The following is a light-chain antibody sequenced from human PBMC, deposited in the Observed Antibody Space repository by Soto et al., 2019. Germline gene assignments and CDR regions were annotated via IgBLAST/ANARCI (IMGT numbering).Light chain of an antibody. CDR1: SGHSSYI. CDR3: ETWDTKTWV. CDR2: LEASGGY. J-gene: IGLJ3*02. V-gene: IGLV4-60*02. Sequence: QLVLTQSSSASASLGSSVKLTCTLSSGHSSYIIAWHQQQPGKAPRYLMKLEASGGYDKGSGVPDRFSGSSSGADRYLTISNLQFEDEADYFCETWDTKTWVFGGWNKLTV.